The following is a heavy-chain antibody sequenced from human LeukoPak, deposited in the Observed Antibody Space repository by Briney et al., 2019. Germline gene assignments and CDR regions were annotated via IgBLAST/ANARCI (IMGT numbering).Heavy chain of an antibody. D-gene: IGHD4-17*01. CDR1: GFTFSSYG. V-gene: IGHV3-30*02. CDR2: IRYDGSNK. CDR3: AKYPATSTVTYYFDY. Sequence: GGSLRLSCAASGFTFSSYGMHWVRQAPGKGLEWVAFIRYDGSNKYYADPVKGRFTISRDNSKNTLYLQMNSLRAEDTAVYYCAKYPATSTVTYYFDYWGQGTLVTVSS. J-gene: IGHJ4*02.